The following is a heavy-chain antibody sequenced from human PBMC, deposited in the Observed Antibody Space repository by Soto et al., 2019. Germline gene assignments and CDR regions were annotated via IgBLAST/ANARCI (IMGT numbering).Heavy chain of an antibody. D-gene: IGHD2-2*01. CDR2: INPNGDNT. CDR1: GYTFTSYY. V-gene: IGHV1-46*01. CDR3: ARDTKYCSSTSCYDFGAYYYYYYMDV. J-gene: IGHJ6*03. Sequence: ASVKVSCKASGYTFTSYYLHWVRQAPGQGLDWKGVINPNGDNTGYSQKFQGRVTITRDTSASTAYMELSSLRSEDTAVYYCARDTKYCSSTSCYDFGAYYYYYYMDVWGKGTTVTVSS.